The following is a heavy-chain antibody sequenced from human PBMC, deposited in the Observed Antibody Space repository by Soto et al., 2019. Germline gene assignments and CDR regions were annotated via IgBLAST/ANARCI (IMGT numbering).Heavy chain of an antibody. CDR3: ARGPTTVKVDS. V-gene: IGHV4-30-4*01. CDR1: GASIYNGGYF. Sequence: QVQLQESGPGLVRPSQTLSLTCSVSGASIYNGGYFWSWLRQSPGKGLEWIGHRHNSGSPYNNPFLKSRVTISAYAAMNQFSLALTSVTAADTAMYYCARGPTTVKVDSWGQGILVTVSS. J-gene: IGHJ4*02. D-gene: IGHD4-17*01. CDR2: RHNSGSP.